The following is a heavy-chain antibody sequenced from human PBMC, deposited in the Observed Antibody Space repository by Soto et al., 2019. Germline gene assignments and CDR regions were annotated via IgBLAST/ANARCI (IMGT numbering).Heavy chain of an antibody. CDR3: AKKGEAWINGGRAPAAFDI. Sequence: VGPLRVSWGAAGGTCIDYGGSWVSQDKRKWLEWVSAISGSGGSTYYADSVKGRFTISRDNSKNTLYLQMNSLRAEDTAGYYCAKKGEAWINGGRAPAAFDIWRQRTIVTGTS. D-gene: IGHD3-16*01. CDR1: GGTCIDYG. V-gene: IGHV3-23*01. J-gene: IGHJ3*02. CDR2: ISGSGGST.